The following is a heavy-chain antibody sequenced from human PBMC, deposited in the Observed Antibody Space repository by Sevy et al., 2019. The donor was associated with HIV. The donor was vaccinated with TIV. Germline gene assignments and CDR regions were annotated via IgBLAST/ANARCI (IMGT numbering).Heavy chain of an antibody. CDR2: INPNSGGT. CDR1: GCTVTGYY. D-gene: IGHD3-3*01. J-gene: IGHJ6*02. Sequence: ASVKVSCKASGCTVTGYYMHWVRQAPGQGLEWMGWINPNSGGTNYAQKFQGRVTMTRDTSISTAYMELSRLRSDDTAVYYCARDSHYDFWSGYYTSYYYYGMDVWGQGTTVTVSS. CDR3: ARDSHYDFWSGYYTSYYYYGMDV. V-gene: IGHV1-2*02.